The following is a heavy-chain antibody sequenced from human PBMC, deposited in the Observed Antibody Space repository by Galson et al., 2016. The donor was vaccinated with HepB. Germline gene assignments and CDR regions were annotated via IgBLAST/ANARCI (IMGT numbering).Heavy chain of an antibody. Sequence: NWVRQAPGKGLEWVASISTRRTTYYSDSVQGRFTISRDNSNNTLYLQMNGLRAEDTAVYYCAKERLVRRIFDHWGQGTLLTVSS. CDR3: AKERLVRRIFDH. V-gene: IGHV3-23*01. CDR2: ISTRRTT. J-gene: IGHJ4*02. D-gene: IGHD1-1*01.